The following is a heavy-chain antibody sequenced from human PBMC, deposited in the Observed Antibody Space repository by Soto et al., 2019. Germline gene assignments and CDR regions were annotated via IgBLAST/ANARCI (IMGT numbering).Heavy chain of an antibody. CDR2: IYYSGST. V-gene: IGHV4-59*08. J-gene: IGHJ4*02. CDR3: ARRYGGNLDY. Sequence: QVQLQESGPGLVKPSETLSLTCTVSGGSISSYYWSWIRQPPGKGLEWIGYIYYSGSTNYNPSLTRRVTISVDTSKNQSYLKLSSVTAADTAVYYCARRYGGNLDYWGQGTLVTVSS. D-gene: IGHD2-15*01. CDR1: GGSISSYY.